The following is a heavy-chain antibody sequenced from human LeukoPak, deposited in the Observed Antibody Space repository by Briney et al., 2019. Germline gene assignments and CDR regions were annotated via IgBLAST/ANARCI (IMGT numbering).Heavy chain of an antibody. Sequence: GGSLRLSCAASGFTFSSYAMSWVRQAPGKGLESVSAISGSGGSTYYADSVKGRFTISRDNSKNTLYLQMNSLRAEDTAVYYCAKGVSWLLLNYFDYWGQGTLVTASS. CDR1: GFTFSSYA. J-gene: IGHJ4*02. D-gene: IGHD2-15*01. CDR2: ISGSGGST. CDR3: AKGVSWLLLNYFDY. V-gene: IGHV3-23*01.